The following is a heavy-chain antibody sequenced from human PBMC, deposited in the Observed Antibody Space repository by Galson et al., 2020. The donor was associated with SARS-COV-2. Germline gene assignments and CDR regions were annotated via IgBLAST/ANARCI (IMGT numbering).Heavy chain of an antibody. CDR1: GFTFSSYW. Sequence: GGSLRLSCAASGFTFSSYWMHWVRQAPGKGLVWVSRINSDGSSTSYADSVKGRFTISRDNAKNTLYLQMNSLRAEDTAMYYCAKEYYYDSSGPLDAFDIWFQGTMVTVSS. CDR3: AKEYYYDSSGPLDAFDI. CDR2: INSDGSST. J-gene: IGHJ3*02. V-gene: IGHV3-74*01. D-gene: IGHD3-22*01.